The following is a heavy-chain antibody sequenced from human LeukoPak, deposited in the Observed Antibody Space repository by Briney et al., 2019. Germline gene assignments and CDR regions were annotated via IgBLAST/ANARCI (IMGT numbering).Heavy chain of an antibody. CDR1: GYTFTSYG. D-gene: IGHD2-21*01. CDR3: AKDRPYYYFDY. CDR2: ISAYNGNT. J-gene: IGHJ4*02. Sequence: GASVKVSCKASGYTFTSYGISWVRQAPGQGLEGMGWISAYNGNTNYAQKLQGRVTMTTDTSTSTAYIELSSLGSADTSLSNGAKDRPYYYFDYWGQGTLVTVSS. V-gene: IGHV1-18*01.